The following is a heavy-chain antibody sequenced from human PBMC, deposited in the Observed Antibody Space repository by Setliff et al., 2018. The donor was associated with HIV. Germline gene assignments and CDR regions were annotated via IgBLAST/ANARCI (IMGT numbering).Heavy chain of an antibody. CDR2: INPNSGGT. V-gene: IGHV1-2*06. J-gene: IGHJ6*03. Sequence: SVKVSCKASGYTFTGYYMHWVRQAPGQGLEWMGRINPNSGGTNYAQKFQGRVTMTRDTSISTAYMELSRLRSDDTAVYYCARDWVAGTSGYYYYYMDVWGKGTTVTVSS. CDR1: GYTFTGYY. D-gene: IGHD6-19*01. CDR3: ARDWVAGTSGYYYYYMDV.